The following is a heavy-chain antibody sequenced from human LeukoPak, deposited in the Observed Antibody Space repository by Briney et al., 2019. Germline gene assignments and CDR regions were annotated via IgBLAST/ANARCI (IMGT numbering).Heavy chain of an antibody. CDR2: IIPIFGTA. J-gene: IGHJ5*02. D-gene: IGHD2-2*01. CDR3: ARAPAWGYCSSTSYYGWFDP. Sequence: SVKVSCKASGGTFSSYAISWVRQAPGQGLEWMGGIIPIFGTANYAQKFQGRVTITADESTSTAYMELSSLRSEDTAVYYCARAPAWGYCSSTSYYGWFDPWGQGTLVTVSS. V-gene: IGHV1-69*13. CDR1: GGTFSSYA.